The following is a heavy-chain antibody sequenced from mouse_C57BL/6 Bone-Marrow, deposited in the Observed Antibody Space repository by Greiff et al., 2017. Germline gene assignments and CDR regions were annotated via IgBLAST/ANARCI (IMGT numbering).Heavy chain of an antibody. V-gene: IGHV14-1*01. D-gene: IGHD2-3*01. CDR3: TTWGWLQDYAMDY. CDR1: GFNIKDYY. Sequence: EVQLQESGAELVRPGASVKLSCTASGFNIKDYYMHWVKQRPEQGLEWIGRIDPEDGDTEYAPKFQGKATMTADTSSNTAYLQLSSLTSEDTAVYYCTTWGWLQDYAMDYWGQGTSVTVSS. CDR2: IDPEDGDT. J-gene: IGHJ4*01.